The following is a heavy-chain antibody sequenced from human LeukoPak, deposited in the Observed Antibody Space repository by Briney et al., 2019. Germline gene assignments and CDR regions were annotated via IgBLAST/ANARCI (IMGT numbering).Heavy chain of an antibody. CDR2: IWCDGSNK. V-gene: IGHV3-33*01. CDR1: GFTFSSYG. J-gene: IGHJ1*01. Sequence: PGRSLRLSCAASGFTFSSYGMHWVRQAPGKGLEWVAVIWCDGSNKYYADSVKGRFTISRDNSKNTLYLQMNSLRAEDTAVYYCARANLGYCSGGSCYSSAEYFQHWGQGTLVTVSS. CDR3: ARANLGYCSGGSCYSSAEYFQH. D-gene: IGHD2-15*01.